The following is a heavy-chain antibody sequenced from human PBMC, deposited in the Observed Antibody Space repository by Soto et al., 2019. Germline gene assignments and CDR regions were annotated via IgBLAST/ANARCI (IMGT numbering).Heavy chain of an antibody. J-gene: IGHJ5*02. CDR3: AVLDAGVNYYDSSKNWFDP. D-gene: IGHD3-22*01. V-gene: IGHV1-2*02. CDR2: INPNSGGT. Sequence: QVQLVQSGAEVKKPGASVKVSCKASGYTFTGYYMHWVRQAPGQGLEWMGWINPNSGGTNYAQKFQGRVTMTRDTSISTAYMELSRLRSDDTAVYYCAVLDAGVNYYDSSKNWFDPWGQGTLVTVSS. CDR1: GYTFTGYY.